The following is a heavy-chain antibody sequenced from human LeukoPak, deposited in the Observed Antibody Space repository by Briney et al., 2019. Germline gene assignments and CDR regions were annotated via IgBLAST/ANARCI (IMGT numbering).Heavy chain of an antibody. J-gene: IGHJ4*02. CDR2: INPSGGST. CDR3: ARGDPGSGWYVGYFDY. Sequence: ASVKVSCKASGHTFTSYYMHWVRQAPGQGLEWMGIINPSGGSTSYAQKFQGRVTMTRDTSTSTVYMELSSLRSEDTAVYYCARGDPGSGWYVGYFDYWGQGTLVTVSS. CDR1: GHTFTSYY. D-gene: IGHD6-19*01. V-gene: IGHV1-46*01.